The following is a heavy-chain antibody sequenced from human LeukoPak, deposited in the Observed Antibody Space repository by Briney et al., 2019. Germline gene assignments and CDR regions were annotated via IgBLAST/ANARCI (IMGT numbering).Heavy chain of an antibody. CDR2: ISDSGGTT. Sequence: GGSLRLSCAVSGITLSNYGMSWVRQAPGKGLEWVAGISDSGGTTNYADSVKGRFTVSRDNPKNTLYLQMNSLRAEDTAVYFCAKRGVVIRVILVGFHKQAYYFESWGQGVLVTVSS. J-gene: IGHJ4*02. CDR1: GITLSNYG. V-gene: IGHV3-23*01. D-gene: IGHD3-22*01. CDR3: AKRGVVIRVILVGFHKQAYYFES.